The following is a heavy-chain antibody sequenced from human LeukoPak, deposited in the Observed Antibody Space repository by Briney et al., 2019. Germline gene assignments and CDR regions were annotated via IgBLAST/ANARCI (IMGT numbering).Heavy chain of an antibody. Sequence: AGTLSLTCTASGGSISSYYWSWIRQPPGKGLEWIGHIYYSGSTNYNPSLKSRVTISVDTSKNQFSLKLSSVSAADTAVYFCARDAGAAGTDYWGQGTLVTVSS. CDR2: IYYSGST. CDR1: GGSISSYY. CDR3: ARDAGAAGTDY. J-gene: IGHJ4*02. D-gene: IGHD6-13*01. V-gene: IGHV4-59*01.